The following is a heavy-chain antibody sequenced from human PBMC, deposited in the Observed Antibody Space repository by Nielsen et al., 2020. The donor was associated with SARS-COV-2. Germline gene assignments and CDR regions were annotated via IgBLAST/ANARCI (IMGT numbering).Heavy chain of an antibody. Sequence: GESLKISCAASGFTFSSYGMHWVRQAPGKGLEWVSAISGSGGSTYYADSVKGRFTISRDNSKNTLYLQMSSLRADDTAVYYCARDSHYDILTGYSYYFDYWGQGALVTVSS. V-gene: IGHV3-23*01. D-gene: IGHD3-9*01. J-gene: IGHJ4*02. CDR2: ISGSGGST. CDR3: ARDSHYDILTGYSYYFDY. CDR1: GFTFSSYG.